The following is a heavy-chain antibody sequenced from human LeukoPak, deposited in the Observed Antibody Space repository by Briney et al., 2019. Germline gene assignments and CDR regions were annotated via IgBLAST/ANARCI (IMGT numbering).Heavy chain of an antibody. J-gene: IGHJ4*02. CDR2: IYYSGST. CDR1: GGSISSYY. V-gene: IGHV4-59*01. D-gene: IGHD6-13*01. Sequence: SETLSLTCTVSGGSISSYYWSWIRQPPGKGLEWIGYIYYSGSTNYNPSLKSRVTISVDTSKNQFSLELSSVTAAGTAVYYCARERSSSWYGLEVWGQGTLVTVSS. CDR3: ARERSSSWYGLEV.